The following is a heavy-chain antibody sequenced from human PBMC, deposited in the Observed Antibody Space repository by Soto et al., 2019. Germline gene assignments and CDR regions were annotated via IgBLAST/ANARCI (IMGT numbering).Heavy chain of an antibody. Sequence: QGQLQQWGAGLLKSSETLSLTCAVYGGSFSGDYWSWIRQPPGKGLEWIGEINGRGSTKYNPSLKSRVTMSVDPSKNQFSLKLTSVTAADTAVYYCAREGDSTMAIFDYWGQGTLVTVSS. CDR2: INGRGST. CDR3: AREGDSTMAIFDY. J-gene: IGHJ4*02. D-gene: IGHD3-10*01. V-gene: IGHV4-34*01. CDR1: GGSFSGDY.